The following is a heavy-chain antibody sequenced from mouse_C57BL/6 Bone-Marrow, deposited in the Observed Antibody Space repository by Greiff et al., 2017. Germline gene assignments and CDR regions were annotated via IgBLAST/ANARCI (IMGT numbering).Heavy chain of an antibody. CDR1: GYSITSGYY. D-gene: IGHD1-1*01. V-gene: IGHV3-6*01. J-gene: IGHJ1*03. CDR3: ARDYGSPWYFDV. CDR2: ISYDGSN. Sequence: DVKLQESGPGLVKPSQSLSLTCSVTGYSITSGYYWNWIRQFPGHKLEWMGYISYDGSNNYNPSLKNRISITRDTSKNQFFLKLNSVTTEDTATYYCARDYGSPWYFDVWGTGTTVTVSS.